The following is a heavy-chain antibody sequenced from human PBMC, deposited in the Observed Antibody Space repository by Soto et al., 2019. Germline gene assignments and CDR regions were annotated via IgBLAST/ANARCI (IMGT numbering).Heavy chain of an antibody. CDR2: IYYSGST. CDR1: GYSISSSSW. J-gene: IGHJ5*02. Sequence: SETLSLTCAVSGYSISSSSWWGWIRQPPGKGLEWIGYIYYSGSTNYNPSLKSRVTISVDTSKNQFSLKLSSVTAADAAVYYCARKGVAATKYNWFDPWGQGTLVTVSS. CDR3: ARKGVAATKYNWFDP. V-gene: IGHV4-28*01. D-gene: IGHD2-15*01.